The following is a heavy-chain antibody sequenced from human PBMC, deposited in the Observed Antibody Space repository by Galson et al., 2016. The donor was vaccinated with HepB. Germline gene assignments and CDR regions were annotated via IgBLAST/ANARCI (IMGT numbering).Heavy chain of an antibody. J-gene: IGHJ6*02. CDR1: GFPLRTRGVG. D-gene: IGHD1-7*01. CDR2: IYWDVDK. V-gene: IGHV2-5*02. Sequence: PALVKPPQTLTLTCTFSGFPLRTRGVGVGWIRQSPGKELEWLALIYWDVDKRYSHSLKSRLTITKDTSKTQVVLRMAYMDPVDNATFYCAYRVNYVIYGLDVWGQGTTVTVSS. CDR3: AYRVNYVIYGLDV.